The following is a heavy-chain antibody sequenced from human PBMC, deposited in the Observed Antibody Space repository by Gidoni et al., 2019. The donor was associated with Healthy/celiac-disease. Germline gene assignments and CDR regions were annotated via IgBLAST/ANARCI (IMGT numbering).Heavy chain of an antibody. CDR2: ISAYNGNT. J-gene: IGHJ4*02. Sequence: QVQLVQSGAEVKKPGASVKVSCKASGYTFTSYGISWVRQAPGQGLEWMGWISAYNGNTNYAQKLQGRVTMTTDTSTSTAYMELRSLRSDDTAVYYCASHELGAFHSSGWSPLPFDYWGQGTLVTVSS. CDR3: ASHELGAFHSSGWSPLPFDY. V-gene: IGHV1-18*01. D-gene: IGHD6-19*01. CDR1: GYTFTSYG.